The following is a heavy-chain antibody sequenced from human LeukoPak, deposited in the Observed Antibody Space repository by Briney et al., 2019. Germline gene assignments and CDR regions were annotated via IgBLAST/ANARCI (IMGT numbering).Heavy chain of an antibody. CDR1: GFTFSSYA. Sequence: GGSLRLSCAASGFTFSSYAMSWVRQAPGKGLEWVSAISGSGGSTYYADSVKGRFTISRDNSKNTLYLKMNSLRAEDTAVHYCANPIPDAPVDYWGQGTLVTVSS. V-gene: IGHV3-23*01. D-gene: IGHD1-14*01. J-gene: IGHJ4*02. CDR3: ANPIPDAPVDY. CDR2: ISGSGGST.